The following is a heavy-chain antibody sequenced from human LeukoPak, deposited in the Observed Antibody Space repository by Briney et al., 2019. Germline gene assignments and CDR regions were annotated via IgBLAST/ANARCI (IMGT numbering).Heavy chain of an antibody. CDR3: ARMNYYGSYYFDF. CDR1: GDSIRTYY. D-gene: IGHD3-10*01. V-gene: IGHV4-59*01. Sequence: SETLSLTCTVSGDSIRTYYWTWIRQPPGKGLEWLGYIFYTGTTNYKPSLKSRVTISVDLLKNQFSLRLTSLTAADTAVYFCARMNYYGSYYFDFWGQGTLVTVSS. J-gene: IGHJ4*02. CDR2: IFYTGTT.